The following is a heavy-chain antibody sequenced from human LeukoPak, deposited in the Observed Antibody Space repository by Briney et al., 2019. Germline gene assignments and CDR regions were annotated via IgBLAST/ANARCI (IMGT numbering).Heavy chain of an antibody. V-gene: IGHV3-11*01. CDR3: ARDPPPEYFYDSRPYYY. CDR2: ISPDGNTI. J-gene: IGHJ4*02. CDR1: GFTFTDYY. D-gene: IGHD3-22*01. Sequence: GRSLRLSCTASGFTFTDYYMSWIRQAPGKGLEWISYISPDGNTINYADSVKGRFTMSRDNAKNSLYLQMNSLRAEDTAVYYCARDPPPEYFYDSRPYYYWGQGTLVTVSP.